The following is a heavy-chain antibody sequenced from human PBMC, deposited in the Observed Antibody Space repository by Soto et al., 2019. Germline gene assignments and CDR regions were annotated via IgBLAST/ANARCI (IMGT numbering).Heavy chain of an antibody. CDR1: GYTFTSYY. Sequence: AAVKVSCKASGYTFTSYYMHWVGQAPGRGLEWMGIINPSGGSTSYGQKFQGRVTMTRDTSTSTVYMELSSLRSEDTAVYYCARRGPSWDHFEYWGQGTLVTVSS. J-gene: IGHJ4*02. V-gene: IGHV1-46*01. D-gene: IGHD1-26*01. CDR2: INPSGGST. CDR3: ARRGPSWDHFEY.